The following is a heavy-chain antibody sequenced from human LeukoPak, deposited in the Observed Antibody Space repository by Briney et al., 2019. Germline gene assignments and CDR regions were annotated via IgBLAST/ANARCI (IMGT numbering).Heavy chain of an antibody. J-gene: IGHJ4*02. CDR3: ARYRYSGYEFDY. D-gene: IGHD5-12*01. CDR1: GGSISGYY. CDR2: VHYSGST. V-gene: IGHV4-59*01. Sequence: SETLSLTCTVPGGSISGYYWSWIRQPPGKGLEWIGFVHYSGSTNYNPSLKSRVTISVDTSKNQFSLKLNSVTAADTAVYYCARYRYSGYEFDYWGQGTLVTVSS.